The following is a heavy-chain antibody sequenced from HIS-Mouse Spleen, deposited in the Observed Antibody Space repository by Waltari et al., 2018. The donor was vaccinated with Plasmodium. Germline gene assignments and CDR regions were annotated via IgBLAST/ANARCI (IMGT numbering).Heavy chain of an antibody. V-gene: IGHV3-21*01. CDR2: SSSRSSYI. CDR1: GFPFSSYS. Sequence: EVQLVESGGGLVKPGGSLRLSCAASGFPFSSYSMNWVRQAPGKGVVWVSFSSSRSSYIYYADSVKGRCTICRDNAKNSLYRQINSRGAEDTAVYYCAGESSSSWYFDYWGQGTLVTVSS. CDR3: AGESSSSWYFDY. J-gene: IGHJ4*02. D-gene: IGHD6-13*01.